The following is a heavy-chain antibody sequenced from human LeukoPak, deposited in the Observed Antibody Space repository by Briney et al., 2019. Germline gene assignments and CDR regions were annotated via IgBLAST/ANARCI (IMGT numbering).Heavy chain of an antibody. CDR3: ARGRGIASWFDP. D-gene: IGHD6-13*01. CDR1: GGSFSGYY. Sequence: SETLSLTCAVYGGSFSGYYWSWIRQPPGKGLEWIGEINHSGSTNYNPSLKSRVTISVDTSKNQFSLKLSSATAADTAVYYCARGRGIASWFDPWGQGTLVTVSS. J-gene: IGHJ5*02. CDR2: INHSGST. V-gene: IGHV4-34*01.